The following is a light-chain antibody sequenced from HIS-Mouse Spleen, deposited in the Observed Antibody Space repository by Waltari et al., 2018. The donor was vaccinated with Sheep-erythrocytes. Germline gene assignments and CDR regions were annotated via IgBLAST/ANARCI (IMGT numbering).Light chain of an antibody. Sequence: QSALTQPASVSGSPGQSITISCTGTSSDVGGYNYVSWYQQHPGKASKLMIYDVSTRPSGVSNRFSGSKSGNTASLTISGLQAEDEADYYCSSYAGSNNWVFGGGTKLTVL. CDR1: SSDVGGYNY. J-gene: IGLJ3*02. V-gene: IGLV2-14*03. CDR3: SSYAGSNNWV. CDR2: DVS.